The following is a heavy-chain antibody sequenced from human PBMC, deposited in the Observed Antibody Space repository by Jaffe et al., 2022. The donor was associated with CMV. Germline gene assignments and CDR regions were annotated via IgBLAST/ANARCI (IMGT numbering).Heavy chain of an antibody. CDR1: GGSFSGYY. Sequence: QVQLQQWGAGLLKPSETLSLTCAVYGGSFSGYYWSWIRQPPGKGLEWIGEINHSGSTNYNPSLKSRVTISVDTSKNQFSLKLSSVTAADTAVYYCARRKAYDFWSGYPRWFDPWGQGTLVTVSS. CDR3: ARRKAYDFWSGYPRWFDP. V-gene: IGHV4-34*01. J-gene: IGHJ5*02. D-gene: IGHD3-3*01. CDR2: INHSGST.